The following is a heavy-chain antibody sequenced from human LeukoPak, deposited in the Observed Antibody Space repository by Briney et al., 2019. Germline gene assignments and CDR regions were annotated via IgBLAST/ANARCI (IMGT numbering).Heavy chain of an antibody. Sequence: GGSLTLSCAASGFPFRIYDVRGVRQAPGKGREWVSGISGGGNPFYSDAVKGRFTISRDNSKNTLYLQMNSLRAEDTAVYYCARRAGEYSHPYDYWGQGTLVTVSS. CDR2: ISGGGNP. V-gene: IGHV3-23*01. D-gene: IGHD4-17*01. CDR3: ARRAGEYSHPYDY. CDR1: GFPFRIYD. J-gene: IGHJ4*02.